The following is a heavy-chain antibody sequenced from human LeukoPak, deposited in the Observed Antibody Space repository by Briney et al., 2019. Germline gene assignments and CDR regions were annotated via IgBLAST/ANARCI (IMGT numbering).Heavy chain of an antibody. D-gene: IGHD6-13*01. V-gene: IGHV3-9*01. Sequence: SLRLSCAASGFTFDDYAMLWVRQAPGKGLEWVSGISWNSGSIGYADSVKGRFTISRDNAKNSLYLQMNSLRAEDTALYYCAKDIAYSSSWYFDYWGQGTLVTVSS. CDR1: GFTFDDYA. J-gene: IGHJ4*02. CDR2: ISWNSGSI. CDR3: AKDIAYSSSWYFDY.